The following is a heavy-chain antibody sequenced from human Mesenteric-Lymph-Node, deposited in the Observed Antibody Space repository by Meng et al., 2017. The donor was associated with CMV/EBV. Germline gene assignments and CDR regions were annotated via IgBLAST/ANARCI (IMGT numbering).Heavy chain of an antibody. CDR1: GFTFSTYA. CDR2: ISYDGSNK. D-gene: IGHD6-13*01. V-gene: IGHV3-30*04. CDR3: ARDIGTHYSSWFYYGMDV. Sequence: LSLTCAASGFTFSTYAMHWVRQAPGKGLEWVAIISYDGSNKYYPDSVKGRFTVSRDNSKNTLYLQMNSLRAEDTAMYYCARDIGTHYSSWFYYGMDVWGQGATVTVSS. J-gene: IGHJ6*02.